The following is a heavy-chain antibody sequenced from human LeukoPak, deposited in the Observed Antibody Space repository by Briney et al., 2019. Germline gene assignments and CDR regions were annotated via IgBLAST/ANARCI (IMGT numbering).Heavy chain of an antibody. CDR1: GFTFSTYG. V-gene: IGHV3-23*01. D-gene: IGHD2-15*01. CDR3: AKSPVSSCRGSFCYPFDY. Sequence: GGSLRLSCAASGFTFSTYGMSWVRQIPGKGLEWVSAISGSDDGTYYADSVKGRFTISRDNSRNTLYLQMNTLRAEDTAVYFCAKSPVSSCRGSFCYPFDYWGQGNLVTVSS. J-gene: IGHJ4*02. CDR2: ISGSDDGT.